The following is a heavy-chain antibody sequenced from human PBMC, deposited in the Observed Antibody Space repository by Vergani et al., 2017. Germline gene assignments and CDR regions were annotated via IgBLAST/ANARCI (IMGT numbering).Heavy chain of an antibody. CDR3: ARIGYSSGYWFEP. D-gene: IGHD6-19*01. J-gene: IGHJ5*02. V-gene: IGHV4-39*01. CDR1: GGPISSSSYY. Sequence: QLQLQESGPGLVKPSETLSLTCTVSGGPISSSSYYWGWIRQPPGKGLEWMGSIYYCGTTYYNPALKSRVTISVDTTKDQFSLRLSSVTAADTAVYYCARIGYSSGYWFEPWGQGTLVTVSS. CDR2: IYYCGTT.